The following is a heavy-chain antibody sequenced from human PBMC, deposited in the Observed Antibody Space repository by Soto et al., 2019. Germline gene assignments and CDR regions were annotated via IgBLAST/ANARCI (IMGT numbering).Heavy chain of an antibody. V-gene: IGHV3-23*01. CDR3: AKEPVAQKNYYYFYGMDV. CDR2: ISDSGGST. D-gene: IGHD5-12*01. CDR1: GFTFSSYA. Sequence: GGSLRLSCAASGFTFSSYAMTWVRQAPGKGLEWVSAISDSGGSTYYADSVKGRFTISRDNSKNTLYMQMNSLRAEDTAVYYCAKEPVAQKNYYYFYGMDVWGQGTTVTVSS. J-gene: IGHJ6*02.